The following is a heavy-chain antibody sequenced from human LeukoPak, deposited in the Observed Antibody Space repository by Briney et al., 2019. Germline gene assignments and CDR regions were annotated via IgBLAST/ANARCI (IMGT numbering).Heavy chain of an antibody. D-gene: IGHD6-19*01. J-gene: IGHJ4*02. CDR1: GFTFRRHW. CDR2: ISSSSSTI. CDR3: AKDRVVSSMAGPYYFDY. Sequence: PGGSLRLSCAASGFTFRRHWMSWVRQAPGKGLEWVSYISSSSSTIYYADSVKGRFTISRDNAKNSLYLQMNSLRAEDTAVYYCAKDRVVSSMAGPYYFDYWGQGTLVTVSS. V-gene: IGHV3-48*04.